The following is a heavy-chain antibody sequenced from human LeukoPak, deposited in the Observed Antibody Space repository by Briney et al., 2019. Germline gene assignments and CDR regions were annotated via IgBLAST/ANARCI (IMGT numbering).Heavy chain of an antibody. CDR1: GYTFTNYG. CDR3: ARDCIGCLGFDY. V-gene: IGHV1-18*01. CDR2: VSAYANDT. D-gene: IGHD5/OR15-5a*01. Sequence: ASXKVSCKASGYTFTNYGISWVRQAPGQGLEWMEWVSAYANDTDYVQKFRGRINMNKDTSTSTAYAELRSRRSHDTAVYYCARDCIGCLGFDYWGQGTLVTVSS. J-gene: IGHJ4*02.